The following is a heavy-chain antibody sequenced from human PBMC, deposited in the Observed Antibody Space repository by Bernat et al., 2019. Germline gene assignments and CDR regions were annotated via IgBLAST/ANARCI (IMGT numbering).Heavy chain of an antibody. Sequence: QVQLVESGGGLVKPGGSLRLSCAASGFTFSDYYMSWIRQAPGKGLEWVSYIISSSSYTNYADSVKGRFTISRDNAKNSLYLRMNSLRAEDTAVDYCARGTVAGSPPPSDYWGQGTLVTVSS. CDR1: GFTFSDYY. CDR3: ARGTVAGSPPPSDY. D-gene: IGHD2-15*01. J-gene: IGHJ4*02. CDR2: IISSSSYT. V-gene: IGHV3-11*06.